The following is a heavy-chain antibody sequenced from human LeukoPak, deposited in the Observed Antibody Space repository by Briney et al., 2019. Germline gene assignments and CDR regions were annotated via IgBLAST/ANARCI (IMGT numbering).Heavy chain of an antibody. J-gene: IGHJ3*02. D-gene: IGHD2-2*01. V-gene: IGHV1-24*01. CDR2: FYPEDGET. Sequence: ASVTVSCKVSGYTLTELSMHWVRQAPGKGLEWMGGFYPEDGETIYAQKFQGRVTMTEDTSTDTAYMELSSLRSEDTAVYYCATSNYQLPDVGRDAFDIWGQGTMVTVSS. CDR1: GYTLTELS. CDR3: ATSNYQLPDVGRDAFDI.